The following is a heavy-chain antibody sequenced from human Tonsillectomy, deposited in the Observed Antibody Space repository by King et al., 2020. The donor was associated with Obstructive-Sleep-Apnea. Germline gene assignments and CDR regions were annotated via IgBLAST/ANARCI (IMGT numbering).Heavy chain of an antibody. V-gene: IGHV5-51*01. J-gene: IGHJ4*02. CDR1: GYSFSNYW. CDR2: IYPGDSDT. D-gene: IGHD5-18*01. CDR3: ARQGKGKVMVTPYFDY. Sequence: QLVQSGAEVKKPGESLKISCKSSGYSFSNYWIGWVRQMPGKGLEWMGIIYPGDSDTRYSPSFQGQVTISADKSISTAHLQWSSLKASDTAMYYCARQGKGKVMVTPYFDYWGQGTLVTVSS.